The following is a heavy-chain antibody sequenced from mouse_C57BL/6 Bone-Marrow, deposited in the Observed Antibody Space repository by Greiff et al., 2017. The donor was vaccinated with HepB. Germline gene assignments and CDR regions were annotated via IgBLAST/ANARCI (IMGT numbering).Heavy chain of an antibody. CDR1: GYTFTSYT. D-gene: IGHD1-1*01. CDR2: INPSSGYT. J-gene: IGHJ2*01. CDR3: AKDYYGSSHGFDY. Sequence: VQLQQSGAELARPGASVKMSCKASGYTFTSYTMHWVKQRPGQGLEWIGYINPSSGYTKYNQKFKDKATLTADKSSSTAYKQLSSLTSEDSAVYYCAKDYYGSSHGFDYWGQGTTLTVSS. V-gene: IGHV1-4*01.